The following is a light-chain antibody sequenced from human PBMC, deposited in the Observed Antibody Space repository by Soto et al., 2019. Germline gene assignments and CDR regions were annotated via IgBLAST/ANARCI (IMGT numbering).Light chain of an antibody. CDR2: GAS. CDR3: QQYNNWPPGYT. V-gene: IGKV3-20*01. CDR1: QSVSSSY. J-gene: IGKJ2*01. Sequence: EIVLTHSPGTLSLSPGERATLSCRASQSVSSSYLAWYQQKPGQAPRLLIYGASSRATGIPDRFSGSGSGTEFTLTISSLQSEDFAVYYCQQYNNWPPGYTFGQGTKVDIK.